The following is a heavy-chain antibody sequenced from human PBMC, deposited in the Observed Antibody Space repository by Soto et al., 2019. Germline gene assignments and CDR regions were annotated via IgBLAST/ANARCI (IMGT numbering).Heavy chain of an antibody. V-gene: IGHV3-23*01. CDR3: AKFGMATTKRSPPYYIDY. J-gene: IGHJ4*02. D-gene: IGHD1-1*01. CDR1: GFTFRTYT. CDR2: ISGISGGT. Sequence: PGGSLRLSCISSGFTFRTYTMNWVRQAPGKGLEWVSSISGISGGTFYAESVKGRFTFSRDNSKNTLYLQMNSLRAEDTAVYYCAKFGMATTKRSPPYYIDYWGQGALVTV.